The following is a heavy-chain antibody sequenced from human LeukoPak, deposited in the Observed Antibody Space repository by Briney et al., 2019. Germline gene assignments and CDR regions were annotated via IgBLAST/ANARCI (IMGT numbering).Heavy chain of an antibody. D-gene: IGHD6-19*01. CDR1: GGTFSSYA. Sequence: ASVKVSCKASGGTFSSYAISWVRQAPGQGPEWMRRIIPIFGTANYAQKFQGRVTITTDESTSTAYMELSSLRSEDTAVYYCARDQIAVAGNAFDIRGQGTMVTVSS. V-gene: IGHV1-69*05. CDR2: IIPIFGTA. CDR3: ARDQIAVAGNAFDI. J-gene: IGHJ3*02.